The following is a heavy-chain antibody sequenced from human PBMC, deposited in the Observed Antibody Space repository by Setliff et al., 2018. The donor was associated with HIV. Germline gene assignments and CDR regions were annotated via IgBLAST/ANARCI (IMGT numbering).Heavy chain of an antibody. D-gene: IGHD2-21*02. CDR3: ANVRDSSIDY. CDR2: INQDGSEK. CDR1: GFSFSNYW. J-gene: IGHJ4*02. V-gene: IGHV3-7*03. Sequence: GGSLRLSCAASGFSFSNYWMNWVRQVPGKGLEWVANINQDGSEKKYVDSMKGRLTISRDNAKNSLYLQMTSLRAEDTALYYCANVRDSSIDYWGQGTLVT.